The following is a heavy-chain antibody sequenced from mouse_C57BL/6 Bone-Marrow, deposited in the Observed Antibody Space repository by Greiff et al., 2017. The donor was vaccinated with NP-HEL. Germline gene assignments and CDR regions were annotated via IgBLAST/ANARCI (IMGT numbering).Heavy chain of an antibody. CDR2: INPYNGGT. J-gene: IGHJ2*01. D-gene: IGHD1-1*01. CDR3: ARCYYYGSSLDY. CDR1: GYTFTDYY. Sequence: VQLKESGPVLVKPGASVKMSCKASGYTFTDYYMNWVKQSHGKSLEWIGVINPYNGGTSYNQKFKGKATLTVDKSSSTAYMELNSLTSEDSAVYYCARCYYYGSSLDYWGQGTTLTVSS. V-gene: IGHV1-19*01.